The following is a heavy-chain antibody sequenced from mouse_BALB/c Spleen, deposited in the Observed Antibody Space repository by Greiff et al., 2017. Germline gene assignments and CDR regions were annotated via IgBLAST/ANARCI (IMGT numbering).Heavy chain of an antibody. J-gene: IGHJ3*01. D-gene: IGHD3-3*01. V-gene: IGHV1-4*02. CDR1: GYTFTSYT. CDR3: TSGGWGTYVAC. Sequence: VQLQQSGAELVRPGASVKMSCKASGYTFTSYTMHWVKQRPGKGLEWIGYINPSSGYTEYNQKFKDKTTLTADKSSSTAYMQRSSLTSEASAVYCCTSGGWGTYVACWGQGTLVTVSA. CDR2: INPSSGYT.